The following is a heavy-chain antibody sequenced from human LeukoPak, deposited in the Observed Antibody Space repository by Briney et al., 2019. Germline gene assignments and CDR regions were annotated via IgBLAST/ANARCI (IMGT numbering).Heavy chain of an antibody. CDR1: GGSIDSYY. CDR3: ARVYQSAEYYFDY. D-gene: IGHD2-2*01. J-gene: IGHJ4*02. CDR2: IYYTGST. Sequence: SETPSLTCTVSGGSIDSYYWSWIRQPPGKGLEWLGYIYYTGSTEYHPSLKSRVTISHDTPKNQFSLTLTSVTAAGKAVYYLARVYQSAEYYFDYWGQGNLVSVSS. V-gene: IGHV4-59*01.